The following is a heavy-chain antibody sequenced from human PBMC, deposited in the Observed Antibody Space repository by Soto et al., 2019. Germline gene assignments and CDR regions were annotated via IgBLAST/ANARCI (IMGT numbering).Heavy chain of an antibody. J-gene: IGHJ4*02. D-gene: IGHD1-26*01. CDR3: ARDQSRGGFDY. CDR1: GGSISSSNW. V-gene: IGHV4-4*02. CDR2: IYHSGST. Sequence: SETLSLTCAVSGGSISSSNWWSWVRQPPGKGLEWIGGIYHSGSTNYNPSLKSRVTISVDKSKNQFSLKLSPVTAADTAVYYCARDQSRGGFDYWGQGTLVTVSS.